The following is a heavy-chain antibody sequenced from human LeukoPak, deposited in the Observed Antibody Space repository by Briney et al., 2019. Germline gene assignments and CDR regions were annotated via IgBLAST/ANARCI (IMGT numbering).Heavy chain of an antibody. D-gene: IGHD6-6*01. CDR2: IYYSGST. V-gene: IGHV4-61*01. CDR3: ARVPSIHAFDI. Sequence: PSETLSLTCTVSGGSISSSSYYWSWIRQPPGKGLEWIGYIYYSGSTNYNPSLKSRVTISVDTSKNQFSLKLSSVTAADTAVYYCARVPSIHAFDIWGQGTMVTVSS. J-gene: IGHJ3*02. CDR1: GGSISSSSYY.